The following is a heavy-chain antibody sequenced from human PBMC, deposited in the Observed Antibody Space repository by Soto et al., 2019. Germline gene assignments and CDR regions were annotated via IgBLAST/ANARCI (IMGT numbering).Heavy chain of an antibody. CDR2: ISGSGGTT. J-gene: IGHJ5*02. D-gene: IGHD3-10*01. Sequence: EVQLLESGGGLVQPGGSLRLSCAASGFTFSTYAMNWVRQTPGKGRDWVSSISGSGGTTYYGDSVRGRFPISRDNSKNTRDLQMSRRRADAPAFDYCAKALGELWFGDLLPASWGQGTLVTVPS. CDR1: GFTFSTYA. CDR3: AKALGELWFGDLLPAS. V-gene: IGHV3-23*01.